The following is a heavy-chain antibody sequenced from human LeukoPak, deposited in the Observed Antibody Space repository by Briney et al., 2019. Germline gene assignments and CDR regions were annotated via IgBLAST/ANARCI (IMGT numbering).Heavy chain of an antibody. V-gene: IGHV4-34*01. CDR2: MTHSGST. Sequence: PSETLSLTCAVYGGSFSNYYWSWIRQPPGKGLEWIGEMTHSGSTNYNPSLKSRVTISVDTSKNQFSLKLSSVTVADTAVYYCARGYCSGGSCYLAYFDYWGQGTLVTVSS. CDR3: ARGYCSGGSCYLAYFDY. D-gene: IGHD2-15*01. CDR1: GGSFSNYY. J-gene: IGHJ4*02.